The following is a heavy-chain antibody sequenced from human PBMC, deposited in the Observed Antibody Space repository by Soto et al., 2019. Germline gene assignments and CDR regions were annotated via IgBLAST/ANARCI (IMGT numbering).Heavy chain of an antibody. CDR3: ARAIFGVAALGYMDV. CDR2: INHSGIS. CDR1: YVSFNDYN. Sequence: PSETLSLTCEVYYVSFNDYNWSWIRQPPGKGLEWIGQINHSGISNYNPSLKSRVTISVDTSKNQFSLKLSSVTAADTAVYYCARAIFGVAALGYMDVWGKGTTVTVSS. J-gene: IGHJ6*03. V-gene: IGHV4-34*01. D-gene: IGHD3-3*01.